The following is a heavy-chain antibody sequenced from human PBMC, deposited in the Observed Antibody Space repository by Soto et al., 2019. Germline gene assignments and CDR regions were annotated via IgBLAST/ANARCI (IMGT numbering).Heavy chain of an antibody. CDR2: IKKDGSEK. V-gene: IGHV3-7*01. CDR3: ATYAHHTFDS. Sequence: EVQLVESGGGLVQPGGSLRLSCAASGFTFSNYWMSWVRQAPGKGPEWVANIKKDGSEKNYVDSVEGRFTISRDNAKNSLYLQMNSLRAEDTAVYYCATYAHHTFDSWGQGTLFTVSS. J-gene: IGHJ5*01. D-gene: IGHD3-16*01. CDR1: GFTFSNYW.